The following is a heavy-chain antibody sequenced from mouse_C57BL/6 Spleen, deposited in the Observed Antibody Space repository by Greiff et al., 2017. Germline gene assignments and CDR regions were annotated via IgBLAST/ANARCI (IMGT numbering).Heavy chain of an antibody. D-gene: IGHD2-5*01. CDR2: IDPENGDT. CDR1: GFNINDAY. V-gene: IGHV14-4*01. CDR3: TTRSNYRYFDD. Sequence: VQLQQSGAELVRPGASVKLSCTASGFNINDAYMHWVKQRPEQGLEWIGWIDPENGDTEYASKFQGKATIPADTSSNTAYLQLSSLTSEDTAVYSCTTRSNYRYFDDWGTGTTVTVSS. J-gene: IGHJ1*03.